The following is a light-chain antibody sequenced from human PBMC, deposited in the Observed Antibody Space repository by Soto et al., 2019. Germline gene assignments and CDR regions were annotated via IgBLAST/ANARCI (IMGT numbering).Light chain of an antibody. CDR3: QQTYSIFFT. Sequence: DIQMTQSPSSLSASVGDRVTITCRASQSISSYLNWYQQKPGKAPKLLIYAASSLQSGVPSRFSGSGSGTDFTLTISSLQPEDFATYYCQQTYSIFFTFGPGTKVDIK. CDR2: AAS. CDR1: QSISSY. V-gene: IGKV1-39*01. J-gene: IGKJ3*01.